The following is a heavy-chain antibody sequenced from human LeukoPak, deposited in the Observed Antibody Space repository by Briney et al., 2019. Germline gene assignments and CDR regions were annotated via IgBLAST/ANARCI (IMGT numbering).Heavy chain of an antibody. Sequence: GASVKVSCKASGGTFSSYAISWVRQAPGQGLEWMGRIIPIFGTANYAQKFQGRVTITTDESTSTAYMELSSLRSEDTAVYYCARAHRVGATGRGTFNYWGQGTLVTVSS. D-gene: IGHD1-26*01. CDR3: ARAHRVGATGRGTFNY. CDR1: GGTFSSYA. V-gene: IGHV1-69*05. CDR2: IIPIFGTA. J-gene: IGHJ4*02.